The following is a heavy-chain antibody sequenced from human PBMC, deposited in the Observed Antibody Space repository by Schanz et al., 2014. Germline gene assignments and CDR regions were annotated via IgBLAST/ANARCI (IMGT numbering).Heavy chain of an antibody. D-gene: IGHD3-22*01. CDR2: IYASGAT. J-gene: IGHJ4*02. CDR3: ARVHHYDPSGWGYFDY. V-gene: IGHV3-23*05. CDR1: GFTFGSYG. Sequence: EEQLLQSGGGLVQPGGSLRLSCAASGFTFGSYGMSWVRQGPGKGLEWVSAIYASGATYYADSVKRRFTISRDNSKNTLYLHMNTLRSEDTAVYYCARVHHYDPSGWGYFDYWGQGALVTVSS.